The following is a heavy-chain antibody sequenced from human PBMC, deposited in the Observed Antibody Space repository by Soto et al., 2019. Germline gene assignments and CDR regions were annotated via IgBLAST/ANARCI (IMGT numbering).Heavy chain of an antibody. V-gene: IGHV1-69*02. J-gene: IGHJ5*02. Sequence: QVQLVQSGAEVKKPGSSVKVSCKASGGTFSSYTISWVRQAPGQGLEWMGRIIPILGIANYAQKFQGRVTITEDKSPSTAYMELSSLRSEDTAVYYCARVSRGYSSGWDWFDPWGQGTLVTVAS. CDR1: GGTFSSYT. CDR3: ARVSRGYSSGWDWFDP. CDR2: IIPILGIA. D-gene: IGHD6-19*01.